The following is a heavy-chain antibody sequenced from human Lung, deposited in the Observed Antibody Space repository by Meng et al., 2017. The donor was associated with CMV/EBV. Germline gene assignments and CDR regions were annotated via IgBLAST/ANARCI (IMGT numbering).Heavy chain of an antibody. CDR2: INWNGATT. J-gene: IGHJ4*02. Sequence: VSGFIFDDYTMHWVRQAPGKGLEWVSLINWNGATTYYADSVKGRFTVSRDNSKNSLYLQMNSLRTEDTALYYCVKDATIAVAGHFDYWGQGTLVTVSS. D-gene: IGHD6-19*01. V-gene: IGHV3-43*01. CDR1: GFIFDDYT. CDR3: VKDATIAVAGHFDY.